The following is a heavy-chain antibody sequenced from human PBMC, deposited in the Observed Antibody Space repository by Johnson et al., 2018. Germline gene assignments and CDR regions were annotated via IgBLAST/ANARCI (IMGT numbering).Heavy chain of an antibody. J-gene: IGHJ6*02. CDR1: GFTFSSYG. CDR3: AKDFEDGYYYYGMDV. CDR2: ISSDGSNK. D-gene: IGHD3-9*01. Sequence: QVQLVQSGGGVVQPGRSLRLSCAASGFTFSSYGMHWVRQAPGKGLEWVAVISSDGSNKYYADSVKGRFTISRDNSKNTLYLQMNTLRAEDTAVYYCAKDFEDGYYYYGMDVWDQGTTFTVSS. V-gene: IGHV3-30*18.